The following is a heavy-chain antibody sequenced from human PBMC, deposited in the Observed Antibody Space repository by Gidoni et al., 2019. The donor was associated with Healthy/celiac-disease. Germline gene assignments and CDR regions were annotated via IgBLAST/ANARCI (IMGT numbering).Heavy chain of an antibody. J-gene: IGHJ4*02. CDR3: ARVGAGYYDSSGYYGVDY. V-gene: IGHV3-11*06. D-gene: IGHD3-22*01. Sequence: FTISRDNAKNSLYLQMNSLRAEDTAVYYCARVGAGYYDSSGYYGVDYWGQGTLVTVSS.